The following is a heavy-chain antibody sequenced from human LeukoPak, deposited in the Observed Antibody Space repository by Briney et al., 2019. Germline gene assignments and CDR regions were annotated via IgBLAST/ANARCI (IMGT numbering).Heavy chain of an antibody. CDR2: IYSGGST. Sequence: GGSLRLSCAASGFTVSSNYMSWVRQAPGKGLEWVSVIYSGGSTYYADSVKGRFIISRDNSKSTLYLQMNSLRAEDTAVYYCAKGKQWLAHAPYYFDYWGQGTLVTVSS. J-gene: IGHJ4*02. D-gene: IGHD6-19*01. CDR1: GFTVSSNY. V-gene: IGHV3-66*01. CDR3: AKGKQWLAHAPYYFDY.